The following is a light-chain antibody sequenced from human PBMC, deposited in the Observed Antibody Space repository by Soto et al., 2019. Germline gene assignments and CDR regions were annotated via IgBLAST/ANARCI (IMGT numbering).Light chain of an antibody. CDR3: QQYDKWPRT. CDR1: QSVSAS. CDR2: FAS. J-gene: IGKJ1*01. V-gene: IGKV3-15*01. Sequence: LRTQAPAALSVSAGERGGLSCRARQSVSASLAWYRQKPGQPPSIVIDFASTRATAVPARFTAGGSGTEFPLTISSLQSDDLAVYYCQQYDKWPRTFGQGTKV.